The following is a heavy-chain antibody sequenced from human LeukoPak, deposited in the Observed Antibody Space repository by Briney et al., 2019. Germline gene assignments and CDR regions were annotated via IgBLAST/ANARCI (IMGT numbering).Heavy chain of an antibody. D-gene: IGHD3-16*01. V-gene: IGHV4-38-2*02. CDR1: GYSISSGYY. CDR2: IYHSGST. Sequence: PSETLSLTCTVSGYSISSGYYWGWIRQPPGKGLEWIGSIYHSGSTYYNPSLKSRVTISVDTSKNQFSLKLSSVTAADTAVYYCARDRYLGIRRAFDIWGRGTMVTVSS. J-gene: IGHJ3*02. CDR3: ARDRYLGIRRAFDI.